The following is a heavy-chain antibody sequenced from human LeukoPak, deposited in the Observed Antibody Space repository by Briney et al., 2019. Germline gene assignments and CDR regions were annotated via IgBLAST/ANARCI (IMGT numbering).Heavy chain of an antibody. V-gene: IGHV4-59*01. D-gene: IGHD5-18*01. J-gene: IGHJ4*02. Sequence: SETLSLTCTVSGGSISGYYWSWVRQSPEKGLESIGFIYSTGSTSYNPSLRSRVTISIDTSQNQFYLRLTSVTAADTAIYYCARDERWIQFNYWGQGTLVTVSS. CDR1: GGSISGYY. CDR2: IYSTGST. CDR3: ARDERWIQFNY.